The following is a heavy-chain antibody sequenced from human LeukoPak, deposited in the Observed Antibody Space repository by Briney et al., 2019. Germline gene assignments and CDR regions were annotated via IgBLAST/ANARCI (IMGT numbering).Heavy chain of an antibody. CDR1: GGSISSYY. CDR2: IYTSGST. D-gene: IGHD3-22*01. CDR3: ARAGYYDSSGRIYAFDI. J-gene: IGHJ3*02. Sequence: SETLSLTCTVSGGSISSYYWSWLRQPAGKGLEWIGRIYTSGSTNYNPSLKSRVTISVDTSKNQFSLKLSSVTAADTAVYYCARAGYYDSSGRIYAFDIWGQGTMVTVSS. V-gene: IGHV4-4*07.